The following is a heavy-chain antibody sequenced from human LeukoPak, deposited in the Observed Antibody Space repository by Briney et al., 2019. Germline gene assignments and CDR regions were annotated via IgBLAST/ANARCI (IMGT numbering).Heavy chain of an antibody. J-gene: IGHJ4*02. CDR2: ISAYNGNT. Sequence: ASVKVSCKASGYTFTSYGISWVRQAPGQGLEWMGWISAYNGNTNYAQKLQGRVTMTIDASTSTAYMELRSLRSDDTAVYYCARSSITIFGVVTTNFDYWGQGTLVTVSS. CDR1: GYTFTSYG. CDR3: ARSSITIFGVVTTNFDY. V-gene: IGHV1-18*01. D-gene: IGHD3-3*01.